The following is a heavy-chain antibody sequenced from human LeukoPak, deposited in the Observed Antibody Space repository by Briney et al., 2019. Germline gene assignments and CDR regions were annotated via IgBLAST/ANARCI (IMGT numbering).Heavy chain of an antibody. V-gene: IGHV3-21*01. D-gene: IGHD3-9*01. CDR2: INSGGDYK. CDR1: GFTFNTFN. Sequence: GGSLRLSCAASGFTFNTFNMNWFRQAPGKGLEWVSSINSGGDYKYYADSVKGRFTTSRDDAKNSLSLQLNSLRVEDTAIYYCARGHYDVLASSYKWTPDYWGQGTLVTVSS. CDR3: ARGHYDVLASSYKWTPDY. J-gene: IGHJ4*02.